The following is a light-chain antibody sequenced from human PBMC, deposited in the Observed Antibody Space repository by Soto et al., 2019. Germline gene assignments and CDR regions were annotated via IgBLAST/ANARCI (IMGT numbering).Light chain of an antibody. CDR3: GAWDESLNGYV. V-gene: IGLV1-44*01. Sequence: QSVLTQPPSASGTPGQRVTISCFGSSSNIGSNTVNWYQQLPGTAPKVLIYTDNERPSGVPDRFSGSKSGTSASLAINGLQSGDEADYYCGAWDESLNGYVFGTGTKLTVL. J-gene: IGLJ1*01. CDR2: TDN. CDR1: SSNIGSNT.